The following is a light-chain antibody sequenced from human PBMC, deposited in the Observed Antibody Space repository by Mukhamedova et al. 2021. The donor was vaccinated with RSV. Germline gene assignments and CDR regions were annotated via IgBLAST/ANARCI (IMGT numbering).Light chain of an antibody. J-gene: IGKJ3*01. CDR2: LGS. Sequence: SNLAWYLQKPGQSPQLLIYLGSNRASGVPDRFSGSGSGTDFTLKISRVEAEDVGVYYCMQALQTPFTFGPGTKVDIK. V-gene: IGKV2-28*01. CDR3: MQALQTPFT. CDR1: SN.